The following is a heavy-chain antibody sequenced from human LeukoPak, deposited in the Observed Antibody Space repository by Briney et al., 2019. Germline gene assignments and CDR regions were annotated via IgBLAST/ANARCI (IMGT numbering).Heavy chain of an antibody. V-gene: IGHV5-51*01. CDR2: IYPGDSDT. D-gene: IGHD1-26*01. J-gene: IGHJ4*02. CDR3: ARRGSYDATNMYHFDY. CDR1: GSSFTTYW. Sequence: HGESLKISCKGSGSSFTTYWVAWVRQLPGKGLEWMGIIYPGDSDTRYSPSFQGQVTISADKSISTAYLQWSSLKASDTAMYYCARRGSYDATNMYHFDYWGQGTLVTVSS.